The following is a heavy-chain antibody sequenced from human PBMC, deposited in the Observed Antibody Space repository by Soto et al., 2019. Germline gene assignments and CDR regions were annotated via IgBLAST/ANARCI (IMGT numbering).Heavy chain of an antibody. D-gene: IGHD2-2*01. Sequence: GESLKISCTGSGDAFTSYWIAWVRQMPGKGLEWMGIIYPGDSDTRYSPSFQGQVTISADKSITTAYLQWSSLKASDTAMYYCARGYCTTTICDPWFDPWGQGTLVTVSS. J-gene: IGHJ5*02. CDR2: IYPGDSDT. CDR3: ARGYCTTTICDPWFDP. V-gene: IGHV5-51*01. CDR1: GDAFTSYW.